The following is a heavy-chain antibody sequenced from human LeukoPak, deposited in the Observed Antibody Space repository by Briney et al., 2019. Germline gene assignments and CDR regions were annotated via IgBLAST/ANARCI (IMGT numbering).Heavy chain of an antibody. CDR1: GGSFSGYY. D-gene: IGHD3-10*01. V-gene: IGHV4-34*01. J-gene: IGHJ6*03. CDR3: ARRGMVRGVISNYYYYMDV. CDR2: INHSGST. Sequence: PSETLSLTCAVYGGSFSGYYWSWIRQPPGKGLEWIGEINHSGSTNYNPSLKSRVTISVDTSKNQFSLKLSSVTAADTAVYYCARRGMVRGVISNYYYYMDVWGKGTTVTISS.